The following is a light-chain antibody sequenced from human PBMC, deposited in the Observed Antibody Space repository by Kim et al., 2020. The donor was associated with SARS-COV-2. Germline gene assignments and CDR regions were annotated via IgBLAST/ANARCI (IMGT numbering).Light chain of an antibody. CDR2: YDS. V-gene: IGLV3-21*04. Sequence: SYELTQPPSVSVAPGKTARITCGGNNIRSKSVHWYQQKPGQAPVLVIYYDSDRPSGIPERFSGSNSGNTATLTISRVEAGDEADYYCQVWDSSSDRGVFGGGTQLTVL. J-gene: IGLJ2*01. CDR1: NIRSKS. CDR3: QVWDSSSDRGV.